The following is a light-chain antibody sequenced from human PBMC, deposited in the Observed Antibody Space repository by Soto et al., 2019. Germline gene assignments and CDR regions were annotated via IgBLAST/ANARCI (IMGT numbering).Light chain of an antibody. V-gene: IGKV3-15*01. CDR1: QSVSTN. CDR3: QQYHGWPRT. Sequence: EIVMTQSPATLSVSPGERATLSCRASQSVSTNLAWYQHKPGQAPKLLIYYASTRATGIPATFSGSGSGTEFTLTIGSLQSEDSALYYCQQYHGWPRTFGGGTLVEIK. CDR2: YAS. J-gene: IGKJ4*01.